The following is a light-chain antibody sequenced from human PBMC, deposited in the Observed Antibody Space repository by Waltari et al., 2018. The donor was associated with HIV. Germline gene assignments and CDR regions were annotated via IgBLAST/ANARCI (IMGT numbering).Light chain of an antibody. V-gene: IGLV2-11*01. CDR2: DVT. CDR1: SAGFGGYKY. Sequence: QFAVTQPRLISWSRGGAVTISSTGTSAGFGGYKYVTKLQHHTGKAPELMIYDVTKRPSGVPDRFSGSKSCNTASLTISGLQAEDEADYFCCSYAGSYTSVLFGGGTKLTVL. CDR3: CSYAGSYTSVL. J-gene: IGLJ2*01.